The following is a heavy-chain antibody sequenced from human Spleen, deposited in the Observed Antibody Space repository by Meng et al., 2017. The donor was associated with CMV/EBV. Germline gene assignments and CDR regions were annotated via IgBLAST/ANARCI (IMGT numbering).Heavy chain of an antibody. CDR2: IYYSGTT. CDR3: ARADTASVRVYFDY. V-gene: IGHV4-30-4*08. D-gene: IGHD3-10*01. CDR1: GDSISGGDNY. Sequence: SGDSISGGDNYWSWIRQPPGKGLEWIGYIYYSGTTYYNPSLKSRLSISVDTSKNQFSLKLNSVTVADTAVYYCARADTASVRVYFDYWGQGTLVTVSS. J-gene: IGHJ4*02.